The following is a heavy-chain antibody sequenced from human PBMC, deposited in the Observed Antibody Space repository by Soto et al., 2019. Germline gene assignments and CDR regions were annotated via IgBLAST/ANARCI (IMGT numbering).Heavy chain of an antibody. CDR3: ARITVDSSGYYEYFDY. CDR2: IIPIFGTA. V-gene: IGHV1-69*13. J-gene: IGHJ4*02. Sequence: SVKVSCKASGDTFSSYAVSWVRQAPGQGLEWMGGIIPIFGTANYAQKFQGRVTITADESTSTAYMELSSLRSEDTAVYYCARITVDSSGYYEYFDYWGQGTLVTVSS. CDR1: GDTFSSYA. D-gene: IGHD3-22*01.